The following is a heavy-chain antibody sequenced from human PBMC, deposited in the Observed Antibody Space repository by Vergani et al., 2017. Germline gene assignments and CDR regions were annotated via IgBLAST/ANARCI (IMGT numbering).Heavy chain of an antibody. V-gene: IGHV3-23*01. CDR1: GFTFSSYA. CDR2: IGGSGGST. Sequence: EVQLLESGGGLVQPGGSLRLSCAASGFTFSSYAMSWVRQAPGKGLEWVSAIGGSGGSTYYADSVKGRFTISRDNSKNTLYLQMNSLRAEDTAVYYCAKDPSGSGWFDYWGQGTLVTVSS. D-gene: IGHD6-19*01. J-gene: IGHJ4*02. CDR3: AKDPSGSGWFDY.